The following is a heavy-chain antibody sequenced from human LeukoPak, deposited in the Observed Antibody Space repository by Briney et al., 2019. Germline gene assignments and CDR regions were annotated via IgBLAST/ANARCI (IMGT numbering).Heavy chain of an antibody. J-gene: IGHJ6*03. CDR2: IYSCGST. D-gene: IGHD4-11*01. Sequence: SETLSLTCTVSGGSLSNYYWSWIRQPARKGLGWIGRIYSCGSTNYNPPLKSRVTISVDKSKNQFSLKLSSVTAAHTAVYYCARYGRYSNLPSAAYYYYFMDVWGKGTTVTVSS. CDR1: GGSLSNYY. CDR3: ARYGRYSNLPSAAYYYYFMDV. V-gene: IGHV4-4*07.